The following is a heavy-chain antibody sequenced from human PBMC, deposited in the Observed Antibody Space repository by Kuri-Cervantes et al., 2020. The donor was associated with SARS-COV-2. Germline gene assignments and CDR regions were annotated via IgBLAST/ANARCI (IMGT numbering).Heavy chain of an antibody. Sequence: GSLRLSCAVYGGSFSGYYWSWIRQPPGKGLEWIGEINHSGSTNYNPSLKSRVTISVDTSKNQFSLKLSSVTAADTAVYYCARGLDSWSGYPSYYYYGMDVWGQGTTVTVSS. D-gene: IGHD3-3*01. CDR3: ARGLDSWSGYPSYYYYGMDV. V-gene: IGHV4-34*01. J-gene: IGHJ6*02. CDR1: GGSFSGYY. CDR2: INHSGST.